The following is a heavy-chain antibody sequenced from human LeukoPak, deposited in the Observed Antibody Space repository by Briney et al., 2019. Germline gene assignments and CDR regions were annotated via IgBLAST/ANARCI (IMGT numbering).Heavy chain of an antibody. CDR2: ISTSSSYI. J-gene: IGHJ4*02. Sequence: GGSLRLSCAASGFKFSSYSMKWVREAPGKGLEWVSFISTSSSYIYYADSLKGRFTISRDNAKNSLYLQMNSLRAEDTAVYYCARGTMFPYYFDYWGQGTLVTVSS. V-gene: IGHV3-21*01. CDR1: GFKFSSYS. CDR3: ARGTMFPYYFDY. D-gene: IGHD3-10*02.